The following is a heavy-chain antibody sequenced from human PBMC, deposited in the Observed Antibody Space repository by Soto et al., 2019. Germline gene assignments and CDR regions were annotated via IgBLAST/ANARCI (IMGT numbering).Heavy chain of an antibody. V-gene: IGHV3-23*01. J-gene: IGHJ4*02. CDR1: GFSFSTYA. CDR2: ISGSGSAT. Sequence: EVQLLESGGSLVQPGGSLRLSCAASGFSFSTYAMGWVRQAPGKGLEWVSAISGSGSATYYADPVKGRFTISRDNSKDTLYLHMNSLRAGDTAVYYCAKDSTGTGTNVISDSWGQGSLVTVSS. D-gene: IGHD2-8*01. CDR3: AKDSTGTGTNVISDS.